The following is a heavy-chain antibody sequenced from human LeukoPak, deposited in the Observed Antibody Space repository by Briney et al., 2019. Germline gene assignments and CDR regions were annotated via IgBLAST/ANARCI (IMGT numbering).Heavy chain of an antibody. Sequence: GGSLRLSCAASGFTFSTYAMNWVRQAPGKGLEWVSVIVGNGGGINYADSVKGRFSISRDNSNNILYLQMNSLRAEDTAVYYCAKILSGTYSFDLWGQGTLVTVSS. CDR1: GFTFSTYA. CDR2: IVGNGGGI. CDR3: AKILSGTYSFDL. V-gene: IGHV3-23*01. J-gene: IGHJ4*02. D-gene: IGHD1-26*01.